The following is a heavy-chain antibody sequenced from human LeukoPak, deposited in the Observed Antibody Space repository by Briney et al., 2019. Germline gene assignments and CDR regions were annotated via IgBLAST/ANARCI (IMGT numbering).Heavy chain of an antibody. CDR3: ATGWSGYYWTT. V-gene: IGHV4-39*06. CDR1: GGSISSSSNY. D-gene: IGHD3-3*01. Sequence: PSETLSLTCTVSGGSISSSSNYWGWIRQPPGEGLEGIGSSYYSGSTYYNPSLKSRVTISITTSNNQFTLKLNSVTAADTAVYYCATGWSGYYWTTWGQGTLVAVSS. CDR2: SYYSGST. J-gene: IGHJ5*02.